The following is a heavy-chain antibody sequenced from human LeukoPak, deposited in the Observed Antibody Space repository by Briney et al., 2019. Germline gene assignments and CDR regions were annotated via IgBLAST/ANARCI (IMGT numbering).Heavy chain of an antibody. V-gene: IGHV1-46*01. Sequence: ASVKVSCKASGYTFTSYYMHWVRQAPGQGLEWMGIINPSGGSTSYAQKFQGRVTTTRDTSTSTVYMELSSLRSEDTAVYYCARSWVVAPPSSGMDVWGQGTTVTVSS. J-gene: IGHJ6*02. D-gene: IGHD2-15*01. CDR1: GYTFTSYY. CDR2: INPSGGST. CDR3: ARSWVVAPPSSGMDV.